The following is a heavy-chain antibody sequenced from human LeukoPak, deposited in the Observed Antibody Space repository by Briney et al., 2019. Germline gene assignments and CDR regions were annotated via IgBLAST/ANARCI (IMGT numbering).Heavy chain of an antibody. V-gene: IGHV3-48*01. J-gene: IGHJ4*02. CDR1: GFTFSSFS. Sequence: GGSLRLSCAASGFTFSSFSMNWVRQAPGKGLEWVSFISSGSSTIYYADSVKGRFTIFRDNAKNSVFLQMNSLRAEDTAVYYCARIHGAYPIDYWGQGTLVTVSS. CDR2: ISSGSSTI. CDR3: ARIHGAYPIDY. D-gene: IGHD4/OR15-4a*01.